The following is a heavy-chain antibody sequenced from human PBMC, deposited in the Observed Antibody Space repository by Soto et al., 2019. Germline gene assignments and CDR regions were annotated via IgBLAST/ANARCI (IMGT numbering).Heavy chain of an antibody. CDR2: INHSGST. CDR3: ARVGGYCGTARPCYYHYRLAV. CDR1: GESCGGYY. D-gene: IGHD2-15*01. J-gene: IGHJ6*01. V-gene: IGHV4-34*01. Sequence: SETLALACAVYGESCGGYYWRWVRQPPGKGLEWIGEINHSGSTNYNPSLKSRVTISVDTSKNQFSLKLSSVTAADTAVYYCARVGGYCGTARPCYYHYRLAVWARRSTVPVSS.